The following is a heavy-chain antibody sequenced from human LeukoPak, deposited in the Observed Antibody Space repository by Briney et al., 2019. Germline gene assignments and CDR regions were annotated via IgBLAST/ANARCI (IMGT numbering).Heavy chain of an antibody. V-gene: IGHV3-66*01. Sequence: GGSLRLSCATSGLTVSSNYMSWVRQAPGKGLEWVSVIYSGGTTWYAGSVKGRFTISRDNSKNTLYLQMNSLRVEDTAVYYCARDGGLNTNFDYWGQGTLVTVSS. CDR1: GLTVSSNY. J-gene: IGHJ4*02. CDR3: ARDGGLNTNFDY. CDR2: IYSGGTT. D-gene: IGHD2-15*01.